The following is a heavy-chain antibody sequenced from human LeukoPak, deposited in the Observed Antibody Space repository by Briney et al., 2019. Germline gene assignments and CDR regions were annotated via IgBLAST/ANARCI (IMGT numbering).Heavy chain of an antibody. CDR2: INHSGST. D-gene: IGHD3-22*01. CDR1: GGSLSGYY. V-gene: IGHV4-34*01. Sequence: SETLSLTCSVYGGSLSGYYWSWIRQTPGKGLELIGEINHSGSTTYYPSFKSRATISVDTSKNQFSLKLNSVTAADRALYYCARQTTSGYLDYWGQGTPVTVS. CDR3: ARQTTSGYLDY. J-gene: IGHJ4*02.